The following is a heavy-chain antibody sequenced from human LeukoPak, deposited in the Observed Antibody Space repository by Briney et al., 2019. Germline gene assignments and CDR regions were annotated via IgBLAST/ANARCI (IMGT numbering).Heavy chain of an antibody. CDR2: INPNSGGT. V-gene: IGHV1-2*02. CDR1: GCTFTGYY. CDR3: ARERKYYWFDP. J-gene: IGHJ5*02. Sequence: ASVKVSCKAHGCTFTGYYMHWVRQAPGQGLEWMGWINPNSGGTNYAQKFQGRVTMTRDTSISTAYMELSRLRSDDTAVYYCARERKYYWFDPWGQGTLVTVSS. D-gene: IGHD2/OR15-2a*01.